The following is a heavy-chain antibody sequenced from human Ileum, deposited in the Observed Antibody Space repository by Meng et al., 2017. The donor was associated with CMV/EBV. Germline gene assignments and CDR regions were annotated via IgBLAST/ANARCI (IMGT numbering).Heavy chain of an antibody. V-gene: IGHV4-4*07. Sequence: QAQLQGSGPGLVKPSETLSLTCSISGGSITSYYWSWIRQPAGKGLEWIGRIYVSGSTNYNPSLKSRVTMSVDTSKNQFSLKLSSVTAADTAIYYCAKGTGVTDPFDYWGQGTLVTVSS. D-gene: IGHD1-14*01. J-gene: IGHJ4*02. CDR3: AKGTGVTDPFDY. CDR1: GGSITSYY. CDR2: IYVSGST.